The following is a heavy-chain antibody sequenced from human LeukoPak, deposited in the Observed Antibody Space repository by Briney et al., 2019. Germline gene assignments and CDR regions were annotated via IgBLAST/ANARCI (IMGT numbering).Heavy chain of an antibody. CDR1: GGSFSGYY. CDR3: ARLDYDFTSGFDY. D-gene: IGHD3-3*01. Sequence: PSETLSLTCAVYGGSFSGYYWSWIRQPPGKGLEWIGEINHSGSTNYNPSLKSRVTISVDKSKNQFSLKLNSVTAADTAVYYCARLDYDFTSGFDYWGQGTLVTVSS. J-gene: IGHJ4*02. V-gene: IGHV4-34*01. CDR2: INHSGST.